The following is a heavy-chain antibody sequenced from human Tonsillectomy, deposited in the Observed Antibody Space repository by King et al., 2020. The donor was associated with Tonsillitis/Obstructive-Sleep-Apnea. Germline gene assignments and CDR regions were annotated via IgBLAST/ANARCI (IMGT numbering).Heavy chain of an antibody. D-gene: IGHD5-18*01. Sequence: DVQLVESGAEVKKPGESLRISCKGSGYIFSNYWINWVRQMPGKGLEWMGTIDPSDSYTNYSPSFQGHVSISADKSINTAYMQWSSLKASDTAMYYCARSGYSNGFSYYYHVMDVWGQGTTVTVSS. J-gene: IGHJ6*02. V-gene: IGHV5-10-1*03. CDR1: GYIFSNYW. CDR2: IDPSDSYT. CDR3: ARSGYSNGFSYYYHVMDV.